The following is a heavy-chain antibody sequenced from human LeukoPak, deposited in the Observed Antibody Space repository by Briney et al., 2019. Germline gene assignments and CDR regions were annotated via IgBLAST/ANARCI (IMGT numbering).Heavy chain of an antibody. CDR3: ARYGSGSTWFDP. V-gene: IGHV4-30-4*01. J-gene: IGHJ5*02. D-gene: IGHD3-10*01. CDR1: SGSLSRDNYQ. CDR2: INYSGST. Sequence: SQDLSLTCTFSSGSLSRDNYQWSWIRTPPGKGLEWIGYINYSGSTYYNPSLKSRVTISVDTSKNHFSLKLSSVTAADTAVYYCARYGSGSTWFDPWGQGTLVTVSS.